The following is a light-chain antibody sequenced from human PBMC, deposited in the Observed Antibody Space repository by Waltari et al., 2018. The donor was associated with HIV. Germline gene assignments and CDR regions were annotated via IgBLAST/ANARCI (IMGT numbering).Light chain of an antibody. J-gene: IGLJ3*02. CDR2: RHS. CDR3: AAWDDSLSGWV. V-gene: IGLV1-47*01. CDR1: SSNIGDNY. Sequence: QSALTQPPSTSGTPGQTVTIPCSGSSSNIGDNYVSWYQQLPGTAPKLLIYRHSHRPAGVRDRFSGSKSGTSASLAINDLRSEDEAEYHCAAWDDSLSGWVFGGGTNLTVL.